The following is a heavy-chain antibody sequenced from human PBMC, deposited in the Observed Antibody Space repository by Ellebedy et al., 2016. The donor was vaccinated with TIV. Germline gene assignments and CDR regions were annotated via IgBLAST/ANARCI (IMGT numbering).Heavy chain of an antibody. CDR3: ARDPRGSGSYTYYYYGMDV. J-gene: IGHJ6*02. Sequence: GESLKISCAASGFTFSSYWMSWVRQAPGKGLEWVANIKQDGSEKYYVDSVKGRFTISRDNAKNSLYLQMNSLRAEDTAVYYCARDPRGSGSYTYYYYGMDVWGQGTTVTVSS. D-gene: IGHD3-10*01. V-gene: IGHV3-7*01. CDR2: IKQDGSEK. CDR1: GFTFSSYW.